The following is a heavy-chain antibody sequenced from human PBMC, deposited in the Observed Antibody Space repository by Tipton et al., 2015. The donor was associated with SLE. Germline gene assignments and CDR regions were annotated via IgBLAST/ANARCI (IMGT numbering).Heavy chain of an antibody. Sequence: LRLSCTVSGGSITTSSYYWVWIRQPPGQGLDWVVNIYYSGGPFYSPSLKSGVTLSIDRSKNQFSLTLTSVTAADTAVYYCARGYCTGDVCYGRGFFDYWGQGALFPVSS. D-gene: IGHD2-8*02. CDR2: IYYSGGP. J-gene: IGHJ4*02. V-gene: IGHV4-39*07. CDR1: GGSITTSSYY. CDR3: ARGYCTGDVCYGRGFFDY.